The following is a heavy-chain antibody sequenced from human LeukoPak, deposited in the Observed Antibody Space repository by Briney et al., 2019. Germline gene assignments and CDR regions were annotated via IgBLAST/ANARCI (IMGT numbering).Heavy chain of an antibody. Sequence: SETLSLTCTVSGGSISSYYWSWIRQPPGKGLEWIGYIYYSGSTNYNPSLKSRVTISVDTSKNQFSLKLSSVTAADTAVYYCARVTYYYDSSGYFLDAFDIWGQGTMDTVSS. J-gene: IGHJ3*02. CDR3: ARVTYYYDSSGYFLDAFDI. CDR2: IYYSGST. V-gene: IGHV4-59*01. CDR1: GGSISSYY. D-gene: IGHD3-22*01.